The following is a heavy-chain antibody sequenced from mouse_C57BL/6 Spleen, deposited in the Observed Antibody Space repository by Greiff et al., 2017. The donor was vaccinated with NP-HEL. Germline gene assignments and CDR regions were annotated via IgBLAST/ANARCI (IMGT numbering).Heavy chain of an antibody. CDR2: ISSGSSTI. D-gene: IGHD1-1*01. Sequence: EVQLVESGGGLVKPGGSLKLSCAASGFTFSDYGMHWVRQAPEKGLEWVAYISSGSSTIYYADTVKGRFTISRDNAKNTLFLQMTSLRSEDTAMYYCARYYGSSYGFFMDYWGQGTSVTVSS. CDR1: GFTFSDYG. J-gene: IGHJ4*01. CDR3: ARYYGSSYGFFMDY. V-gene: IGHV5-17*01.